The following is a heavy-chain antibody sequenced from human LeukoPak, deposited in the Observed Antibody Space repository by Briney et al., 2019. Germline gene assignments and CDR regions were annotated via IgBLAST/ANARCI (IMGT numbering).Heavy chain of an antibody. CDR3: ARIRREPYNWNDVMWANYYYYMDV. D-gene: IGHD1-1*01. J-gene: IGHJ6*03. CDR1: GGTFSSYA. Sequence: GASVKVSCKASGGTFSSYAISWVRQAPGQGLEWMGGIIPIFGTANYAQKFQGRVTITTDESTSTAYMELRSLRSDDTAVYYCARIRREPYNWNDVMWANYYYYMDVWGKGTTVTVSS. CDR2: IIPIFGTA. V-gene: IGHV1-69*05.